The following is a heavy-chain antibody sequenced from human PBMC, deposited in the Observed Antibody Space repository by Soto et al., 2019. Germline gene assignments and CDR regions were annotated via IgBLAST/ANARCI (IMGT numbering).Heavy chain of an antibody. V-gene: IGHV4-34*01. CDR1: GGSFSGYY. J-gene: IGHJ5*02. D-gene: IGHD3-10*01. CDR2: INHSGST. CDR3: ARLLDYYSGSGSLSS. Sequence: PSETLSLTCAVYGGSFSGYYWSWIRQPPGKGLEWIGEINHSGSTNYNPSLKSRVTILVDTSKNQFSLKLNSVTAADTAVYYCARLLDYYSGSGSLSSWGQGTLVTVSS.